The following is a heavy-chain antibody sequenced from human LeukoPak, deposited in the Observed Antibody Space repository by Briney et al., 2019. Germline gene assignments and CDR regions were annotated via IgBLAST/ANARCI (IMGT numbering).Heavy chain of an antibody. V-gene: IGHV1-46*01. CDR3: SKDPRNILTGDFDDFDI. CDR2: FNPTYSTP. J-gene: IGHJ3*02. Sequence: GASVKVSCKASGYTYSNYCIHWLRQAPGQGFEWMGIFNPTYSTPIYAQTFEGRVTMTSDMSTSTFYMELSTLRSEDTAVYFCSKDPRNILTGDFDDFDIWGQGTMVLVSS. CDR1: GYTYSNYC. D-gene: IGHD3-9*01.